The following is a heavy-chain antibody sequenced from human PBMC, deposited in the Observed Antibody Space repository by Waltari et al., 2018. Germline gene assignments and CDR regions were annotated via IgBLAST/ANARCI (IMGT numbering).Heavy chain of an antibody. CDR3: ARRTGAGGTLDY. D-gene: IGHD1-26*01. CDR2: VYWDDDQ. CDR1: GFSLITSGVG. Sequence: QITLQESGPTLVKPTETLTLTCTSSGFSLITSGVGVGWIRQPPGKALEWLAIVYWDDDQRYSPSLRTRLTITKDTSINQVVLTVTNVDPVDTATYYCARRTGAGGTLDYWGQGILVTVSS. J-gene: IGHJ4*02. V-gene: IGHV2-5*02.